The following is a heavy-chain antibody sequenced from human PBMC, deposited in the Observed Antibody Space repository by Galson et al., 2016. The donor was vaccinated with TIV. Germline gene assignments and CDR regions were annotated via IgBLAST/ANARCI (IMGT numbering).Heavy chain of an antibody. CDR1: GGSLSGYY. J-gene: IGHJ4*02. Sequence: ETLSLTCAVYGGSLSGYYWSWIRQSPGKGLEWIGEINHRGITNYNPSLKSRAAISVDTSKNQFSLKVRSVTAADTAVYYCARYSNDEGDAYGFAYWGQGTLVTVSS. D-gene: IGHD1-1*01. CDR3: ARYSNDEGDAYGFAY. CDR2: INHRGIT. V-gene: IGHV4-34*01.